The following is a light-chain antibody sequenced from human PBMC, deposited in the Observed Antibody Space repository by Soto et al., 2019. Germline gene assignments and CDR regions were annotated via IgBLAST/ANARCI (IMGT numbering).Light chain of an antibody. V-gene: IGLV7-43*01. CDR3: QVWDGGSAHVV. CDR1: NGVVTRSNY. Sequence: QTVVTQEPSLTVSPGGTVTLTCAVYNGVVTRSNYPSWFQQKPGQAPRALIYSTNNKYSWTPARFSGSVHGGKAALTLSGVQPEDEADYYCQVWDGGSAHVVFGGGTKLTVL. CDR2: STN. J-gene: IGLJ2*01.